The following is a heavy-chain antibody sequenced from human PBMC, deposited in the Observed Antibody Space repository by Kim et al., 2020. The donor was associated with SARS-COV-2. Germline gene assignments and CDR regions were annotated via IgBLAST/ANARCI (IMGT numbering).Heavy chain of an antibody. CDR2: LYHSGDI. CDR3: ARIGLYGTGIIVDY. D-gene: IGHD3-10*01. J-gene: IGHJ4*02. V-gene: IGHV4-38-2*02. CDR1: GASIATTYY. Sequence: SETLSLTCTVSGASIATTYYWGWIRQPPGKGLEWIGSLYHSGDIYYSPSLKSRVAISVDKSRNQFSLKLNSVTAADRAVYFCARIGLYGTGIIVDYWGQGILVTVSS.